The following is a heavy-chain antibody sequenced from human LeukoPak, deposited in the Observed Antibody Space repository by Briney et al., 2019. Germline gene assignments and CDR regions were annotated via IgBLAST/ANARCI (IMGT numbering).Heavy chain of an antibody. CDR1: GGSISSSSYY. CDR2: IYYSGST. CDR3: ARHVSPYGDHGFLDV. J-gene: IGHJ6*04. D-gene: IGHD4-17*01. V-gene: IGHV4-39*01. Sequence: SETLSLTCTVSGGSISSSSYYWGWIRQPPGKGLEWIGSIYYSGSTYYNPSLKSRVTISVDTSKNQFSLKLSSVTAADTAVYYCARHVSPYGDHGFLDVWGKGTTVTVSS.